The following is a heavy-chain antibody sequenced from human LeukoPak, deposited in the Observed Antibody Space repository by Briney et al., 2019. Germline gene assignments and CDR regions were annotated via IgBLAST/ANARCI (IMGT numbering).Heavy chain of an antibody. V-gene: IGHV3-30-3*01. D-gene: IGHD5-18*01. J-gene: IGHJ4*02. Sequence: GGSLRLSCAASGFTFRNYVIHWVRQAPGKGLEWVAVTSSDLNVKLYADSVKGRFTISRDNSRSTLYLQMNSLRPEDTAIYYYARDVSGYSYGYPLGYWGQGTLVTVSS. CDR2: TSSDLNVK. CDR3: ARDVSGYSYGYPLGY. CDR1: GFTFRNYV.